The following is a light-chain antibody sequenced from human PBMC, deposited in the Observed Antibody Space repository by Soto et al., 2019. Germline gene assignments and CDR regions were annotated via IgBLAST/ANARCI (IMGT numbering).Light chain of an antibody. CDR2: LSSDGRQ. V-gene: IGLV4-69*01. CDR3: CSYAGSYTFWV. Sequence: QLVLTQSPSASASLGASVKLTCTLSSGHSTYAIAWHQQQPEKGPRYLMKLSSDGRQSKGDGIPDRFSGSSSGAERFLTISSLQSEDEADYYCCSYAGSYTFWVFGGGTKVTVL. J-gene: IGLJ3*02. CDR1: SGHSTYA.